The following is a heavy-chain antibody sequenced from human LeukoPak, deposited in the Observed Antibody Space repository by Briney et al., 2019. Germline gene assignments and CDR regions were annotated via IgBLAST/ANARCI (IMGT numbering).Heavy chain of an antibody. V-gene: IGHV1-2*02. CDR2: INPNSGGT. J-gene: IGHJ3*02. CDR3: ARVRSPVYYYDSSGYYRENDAFDI. CDR1: GYTFTDYY. Sequence: ASVKVSCKASGYTFTDYYMHWVRQAPGQGLEWMGWINPNSGGTNYAQKFQGRVTMTRDTSISTAYMELSRLRSDDTAVYYCARVRSPVYYYDSSGYYRENDAFDIWGQGTMVTVSS. D-gene: IGHD3-22*01.